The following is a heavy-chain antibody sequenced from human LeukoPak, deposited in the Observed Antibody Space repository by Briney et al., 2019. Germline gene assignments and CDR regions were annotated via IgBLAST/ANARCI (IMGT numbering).Heavy chain of an antibody. J-gene: IGHJ4*02. V-gene: IGHV4-4*07. CDR1: GGSISSYY. CDR3: ASQKGRITIFGVVTLPYYFDY. CDR2: IYTSGST. D-gene: IGHD3-3*01. Sequence: SETLSLTCTVSGGSISSYYWSWIRQPAGKGLEWIGRIYTSGSTNYNPSLKSRVTMSVDTSKNQFSLKLSSVTAADTAVYYCASQKGRITIFGVVTLPYYFDYWGQGTLVTVSS.